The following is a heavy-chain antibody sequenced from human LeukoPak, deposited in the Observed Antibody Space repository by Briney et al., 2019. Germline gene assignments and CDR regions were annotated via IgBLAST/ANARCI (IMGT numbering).Heavy chain of an antibody. CDR2: IYYSGST. V-gene: IGHV4-39*01. Sequence: GSLRLSCAASGFTFSSYAMSWVRQPPGKGLEWIGSIYYSGSTYFNLSLKSRVTISVDTSKNQLSLKVRSVTAADTAVYYCARLWLGIRPPDYWGQGTLVTASS. J-gene: IGHJ4*02. CDR1: GFTFSSYA. CDR3: ARLWLGIRPPDY. D-gene: IGHD3-10*01.